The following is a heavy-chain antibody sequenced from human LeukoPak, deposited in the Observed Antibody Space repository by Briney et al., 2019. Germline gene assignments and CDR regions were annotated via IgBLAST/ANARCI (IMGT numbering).Heavy chain of an antibody. Sequence: PGGSLRLSCAASGFSFRNYWMNWARQAPGKGLEWVAIINQDGSAKYYVDSVKGRFTISRDNAKNSLVLQMNSLRVEDTAVYYCARGRWGHFDYWGQGTLVTVSS. CDR2: INQDGSAK. V-gene: IGHV3-7*01. CDR1: GFSFRNYW. CDR3: ARGRWGHFDY. D-gene: IGHD3-16*01. J-gene: IGHJ4*02.